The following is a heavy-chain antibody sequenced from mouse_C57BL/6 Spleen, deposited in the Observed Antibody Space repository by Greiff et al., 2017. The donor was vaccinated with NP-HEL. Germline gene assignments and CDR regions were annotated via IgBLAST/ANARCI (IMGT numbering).Heavy chain of an antibody. CDR3: ARRDWAYYAMDY. V-gene: IGHV1-52*01. J-gene: IGHJ4*01. CDR1: GYTFTSYW. D-gene: IGHD4-1*01. CDR2: IDPSDSET. Sequence: VQLQQPGAELVRPGSSVKLSCKASGYTFTSYWMHWVKQRPIQGLEWIGNIDPSDSETHYNQKFKDKATLTVDKSSSTAYMQLSSQTSEDSAVYYCARRDWAYYAMDYWGQGTSVTVSS.